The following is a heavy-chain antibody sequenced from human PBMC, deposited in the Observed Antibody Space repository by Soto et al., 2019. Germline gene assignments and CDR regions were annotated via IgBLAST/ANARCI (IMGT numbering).Heavy chain of an antibody. V-gene: IGHV1-3*01. J-gene: IGHJ4*02. CDR1: GYTFSHYA. CDR2: INAGNGNT. CDR3: ARPKAWGLNSFDY. Sequence: QVQLVQSGAEVKKPGASVKVSCKASGYTFSHYALHWVRQAPGQGLEWMGWINAGNGNTRYSQQLQGRLTITRDTSATTASMELSSLRSEDTAVYFCARPKAWGLNSFDYWGQGTLVTVSS. D-gene: IGHD7-27*01.